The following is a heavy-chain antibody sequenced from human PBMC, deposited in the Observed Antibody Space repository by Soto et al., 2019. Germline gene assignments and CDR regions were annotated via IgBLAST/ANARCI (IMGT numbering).Heavy chain of an antibody. J-gene: IGHJ6*03. V-gene: IGHV4-39*02. D-gene: IGHD4-17*01. CDR3: ARVLRDYPFYYYYMDV. CDR1: SCSITSGRNL. CDR2: IYYSGST. Sequence: SETLSRTCTLSSCSITSGRNLSCSIREPAGKGLEWIGNIYYSGSTYYNPPLKSRVTISVDTSKNHFSLKLNSVTAADTAVYYCARVLRDYPFYYYYMDVWGKGTTVTVSS.